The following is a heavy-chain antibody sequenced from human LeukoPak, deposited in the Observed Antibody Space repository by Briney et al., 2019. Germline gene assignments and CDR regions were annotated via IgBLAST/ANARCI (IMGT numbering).Heavy chain of an antibody. D-gene: IGHD3-9*01. V-gene: IGHV3-48*03. CDR3: AGEPSYYDILTGYNRFGWFDP. CDR2: ISGSGTNT. Sequence: GGSLRLSCAASGFTFRSYDMSWVRQAPGQGLEWVSTISGSGTNTDYADSVKGRFTISGDNAKNSLYLQMNSLRAEDTAVYYCAGEPSYYDILTGYNRFGWFDPWGQGTLVTVSS. J-gene: IGHJ5*02. CDR1: GFTFRSYD.